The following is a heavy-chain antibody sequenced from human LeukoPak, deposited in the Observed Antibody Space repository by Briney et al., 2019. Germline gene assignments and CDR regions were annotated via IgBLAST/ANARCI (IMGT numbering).Heavy chain of an antibody. Sequence: GSLRLSCAASGFTFSSYSMNWVRQAPGKGLEWVSSISSSSSYIYYADSVKGRFTISRDNAKNSLYLQMNSLRAEDTAVYYCARETHCTSTSCYGVDVWGQGTTVTVSS. D-gene: IGHD2-2*01. CDR1: GFTFSSYS. CDR3: ARETHCTSTSCYGVDV. J-gene: IGHJ6*02. CDR2: ISSSSSYI. V-gene: IGHV3-21*01.